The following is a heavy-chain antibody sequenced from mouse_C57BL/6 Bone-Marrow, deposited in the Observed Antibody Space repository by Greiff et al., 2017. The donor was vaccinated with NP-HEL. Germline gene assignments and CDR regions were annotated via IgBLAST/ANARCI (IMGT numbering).Heavy chain of an antibody. V-gene: IGHV5-2*01. Sequence: EVKLVESGGGLVQPGESLKLSCESNEYEFPSHDMSWVRKTPEKRLELVAAINSDGGSTYYPDTMERRFIISRDNAKKTLYLQMSSLRSEDTALYYCARPPSYYSNYNWYFDVWGTGTTVTVSS. CDR1: EYEFPSHD. D-gene: IGHD2-5*01. J-gene: IGHJ1*03. CDR3: ARPPSYYSNYNWYFDV. CDR2: INSDGGST.